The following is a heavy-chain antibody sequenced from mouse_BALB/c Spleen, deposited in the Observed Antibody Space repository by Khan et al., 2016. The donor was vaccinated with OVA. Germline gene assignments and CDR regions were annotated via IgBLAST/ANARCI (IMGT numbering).Heavy chain of an antibody. J-gene: IGHJ3*01. CDR3: AREGTTAPVAY. Sequence: EVQLVESGGGLVKPGGSLKLSCAASGFTFSSYAMSWVRQTPEKRLEWVASISSGGSTYYPDSVKGRFTISRDNARNILYLQMSSLRSEDTAMDYCAREGTTAPVAYWGQGTLVTVSA. CDR1: GFTFSSYA. CDR2: ISSGGST. V-gene: IGHV5-6-5*01. D-gene: IGHD1-2*01.